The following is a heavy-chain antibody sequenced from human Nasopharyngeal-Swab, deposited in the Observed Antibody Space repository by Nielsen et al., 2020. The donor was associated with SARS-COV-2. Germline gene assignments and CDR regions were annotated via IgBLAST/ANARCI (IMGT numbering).Heavy chain of an antibody. CDR3: ARDHFIPQRQGGLYRYYYYAMDV. CDR1: GGSFSAYY. Sequence: SETLSLTCAVYGGSFSAYYWSWIRQPPGKGLEWIGEINHSGSTSYNPSLKSRVTISVDTSKNQFSLKLSSVTAADTAVYYCARDHFIPQRQGGLYRYYYYAMDVWGQGTTVTVSS. CDR2: INHSGST. V-gene: IGHV4-34*01. D-gene: IGHD3-10*01. J-gene: IGHJ6*02.